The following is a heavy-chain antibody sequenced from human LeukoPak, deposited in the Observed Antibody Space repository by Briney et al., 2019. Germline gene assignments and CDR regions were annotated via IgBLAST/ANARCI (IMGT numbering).Heavy chain of an antibody. CDR1: GGSIRSYY. Sequence: PETLSLTCTVSGGSIRSYYWSWIRQPPGKGLEWIGYIYNSGSTNYNPSLKSRVTISVDTSKNQFSLKLSSVTAADTAVYYCARDRDDFWSGYFYGMDVWGQGTTVTVSS. D-gene: IGHD3-3*01. J-gene: IGHJ6*02. V-gene: IGHV4-59*01. CDR2: IYNSGST. CDR3: ARDRDDFWSGYFYGMDV.